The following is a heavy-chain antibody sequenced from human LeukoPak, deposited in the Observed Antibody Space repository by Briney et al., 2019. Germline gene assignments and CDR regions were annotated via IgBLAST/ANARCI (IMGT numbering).Heavy chain of an antibody. J-gene: IGHJ4*02. CDR3: AKGNCRGTSCYSDY. CDR2: ISGSGGST. Sequence: GGSLRLSCAASGFTFNSYAMRWVRQAPGKGLEWVSGISGSGGSTYYADSVKGRFTIARDNSKNTLYLQMNSLRAEDTAVYYCAKGNCRGTSCYSDYWGQGTLVTVSS. V-gene: IGHV3-23*01. CDR1: GFTFNSYA. D-gene: IGHD2-2*02.